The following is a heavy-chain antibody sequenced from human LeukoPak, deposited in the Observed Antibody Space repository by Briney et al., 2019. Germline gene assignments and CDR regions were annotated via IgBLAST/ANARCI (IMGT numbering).Heavy chain of an antibody. CDR1: GLTLTRYA. CDR2: ISSSGGVT. D-gene: IGHD4-17*01. CDR3: GKGGIYGDSGDY. J-gene: IGHJ4*02. V-gene: IGHV3-23*01. Sequence: GGSLRLSCATSGLTLTRYAMSWVRQAPGKGLEWVSGISSSGGVTYSADSVKGRFTISRDNSKNTLYLQMNSLRVEDTALYFCGKGGIYGDSGDYWGQGILVIVSS.